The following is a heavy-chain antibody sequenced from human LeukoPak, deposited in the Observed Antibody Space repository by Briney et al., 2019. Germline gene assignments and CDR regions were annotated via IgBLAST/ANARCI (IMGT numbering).Heavy chain of an antibody. D-gene: IGHD3-22*01. CDR2: ISGSGGST. CDR1: GFTFSSSA. J-gene: IGHJ4*02. Sequence: GGSLRLSCAASGFTFSSSAMSWVRQAPGKGLEWVSPISGSGGSTYYADSVKGRFTISRDNSKNTLYLQMNSLRAEDTAVYYCAKDWDYDSSGYYDYWGQGTLVTVSS. V-gene: IGHV3-23*01. CDR3: AKDWDYDSSGYYDY.